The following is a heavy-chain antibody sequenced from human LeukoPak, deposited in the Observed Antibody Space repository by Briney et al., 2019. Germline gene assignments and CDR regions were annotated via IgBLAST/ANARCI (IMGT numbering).Heavy chain of an antibody. CDR3: VKTYSGTYYDF. CDR1: GFTITSYA. D-gene: IGHD1-26*01. J-gene: IGHJ4*02. Sequence: GGSLRLSCSASGFTITSYAMHWVRQAPGKGLEYVSALSSNGEIKFYADSVKGRFTISRDSSKNTLDLQMSSLRAEDTALYYCVKTYSGTYYDFWGQGTLVTVSS. CDR2: LSSNGEIK. V-gene: IGHV3-64D*06.